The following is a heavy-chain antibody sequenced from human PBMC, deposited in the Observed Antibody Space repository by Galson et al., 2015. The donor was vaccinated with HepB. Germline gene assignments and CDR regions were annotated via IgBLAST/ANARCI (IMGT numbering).Heavy chain of an antibody. J-gene: IGHJ3*02. V-gene: IGHV3-7*01. D-gene: IGHD1-1*01. CDR2: TKPDGSEK. Sequence: SLRLSCAASGFTFSDSWMDWIRQAPGKGLEWVASTKPDGSEKYYADSVKGRFTISRDNAKNSLFLQTNSLRVEDTAVYYCARGASNSFHIWGQGAMVTVLS. CDR3: ARGASNSFHI. CDR1: GFTFSDSW.